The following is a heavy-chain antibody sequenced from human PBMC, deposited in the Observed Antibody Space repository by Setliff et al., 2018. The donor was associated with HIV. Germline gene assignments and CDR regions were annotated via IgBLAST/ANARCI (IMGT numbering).Heavy chain of an antibody. CDR3: AKSPGFSGYGGSG. J-gene: IGHJ4*02. D-gene: IGHD5-12*01. Sequence: SETLSLTCTVSGDSISNYYWSWIRQPPGRGLEWIGYIYNSASTNYNPSLKSRVTISVDTSKNQFSLRLTSVTAADTAVYYCAKSPGFSGYGGSGWGQGTLVTVSS. CDR2: IYNSAST. V-gene: IGHV4-4*09. CDR1: GDSISNYY.